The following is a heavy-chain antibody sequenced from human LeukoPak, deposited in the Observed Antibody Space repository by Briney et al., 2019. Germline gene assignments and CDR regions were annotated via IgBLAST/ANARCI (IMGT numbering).Heavy chain of an antibody. CDR1: GGSISSYY. CDR3: ASQFGYYDSSGYKH. CDR2: IYYSGST. V-gene: IGHV4-59*01. Sequence: NPSETLSLTCTVSGGSISSYYWSWIRQPPGKGLEWIGYIYYSGSTNYNPSLKSRVTISVDTSKNQFSLKLSSVTAADTAVYYCASQFGYYDSSGYKHWGQGPLLHVSS. D-gene: IGHD3-22*01. J-gene: IGHJ4*02.